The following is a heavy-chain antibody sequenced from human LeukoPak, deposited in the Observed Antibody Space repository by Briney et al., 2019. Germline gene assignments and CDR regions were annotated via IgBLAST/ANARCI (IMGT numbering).Heavy chain of an antibody. Sequence: ASVKVSCKASGGTFSSYAISWVRQAPGQGLEWMGWINPNSGGTNYAQKFQGRVTMTRDTSISTAYMELSRLRSDDTAVYYCARDYYYGSGSYPTFDYWGQGTLVTVSS. CDR3: ARDYYYGSGSYPTFDY. D-gene: IGHD3-10*01. J-gene: IGHJ4*02. CDR2: INPNSGGT. V-gene: IGHV1-2*02. CDR1: GGTFSSYA.